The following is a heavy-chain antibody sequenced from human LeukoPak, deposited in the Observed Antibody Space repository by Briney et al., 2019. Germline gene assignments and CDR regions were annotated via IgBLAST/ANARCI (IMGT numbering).Heavy chain of an antibody. CDR2: ISYSGST. J-gene: IGHJ3*02. CDR3: ARVGLYQMYQDNAFDI. V-gene: IGHV4-59*01. Sequence: SETLSLTRTVSGGSISSYYWSWIRQPPGKELEWIGYISYSGSTNYNPSLKSRVTISVDTSKNQFSLKLSSVTAADSALYYCARVGLYQMYQDNAFDIWGQGTLVTVSS. CDR1: GGSISSYY. D-gene: IGHD2-2*01.